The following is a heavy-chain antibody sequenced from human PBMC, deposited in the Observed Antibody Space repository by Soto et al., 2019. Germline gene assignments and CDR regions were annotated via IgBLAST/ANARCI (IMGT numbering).Heavy chain of an antibody. CDR3: ARSIAAVPHAFDI. CDR2: IYPGDSDT. D-gene: IGHD6-25*01. V-gene: IGHV5-51*01. Sequence: GESLKISCKGSGYSFTSYWIGWVRQMPGKGLEWMGIIYPGDSDTRYSPSFQGQVTISADKSISTAHLQWSSLKASDTAMYYCARSIAAVPHAFDIWGQGTMVTVSS. J-gene: IGHJ3*02. CDR1: GYSFTSYW.